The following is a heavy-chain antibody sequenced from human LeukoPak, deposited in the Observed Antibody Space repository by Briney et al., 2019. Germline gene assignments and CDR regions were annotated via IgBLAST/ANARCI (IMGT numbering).Heavy chain of an antibody. CDR3: AKRGAVTGTEDY. D-gene: IGHD6-19*01. Sequence: GGSLRLSCAASGFTFSTYAMTWVRQAPGKGLEWVSTISGTGGSTYYADSVRGRFTISRDNSKNTLYLQMNSLRAEDTAVYYCAKRGAVTGTEDYWGQGTLVTVSS. CDR1: GFTFSTYA. J-gene: IGHJ4*02. CDR2: ISGTGGST. V-gene: IGHV3-23*01.